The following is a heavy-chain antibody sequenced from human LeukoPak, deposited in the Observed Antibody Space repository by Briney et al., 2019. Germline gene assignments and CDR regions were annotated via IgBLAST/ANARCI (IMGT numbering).Heavy chain of an antibody. CDR2: ISYDGSNK. CDR1: GFTFSSYG. J-gene: IGHJ4*02. V-gene: IGHV3-30*18. CDR3: AKDPFDY. Sequence: QPGRSLRLSCAASGFTFSSYGMHWVRQAPGKGLEWVAVISYDGSNKYYADSVKGRFTISRDNSKNTLYLQMNSLRAEDTAVYYCAKDPFDYWGQETLVTVSS.